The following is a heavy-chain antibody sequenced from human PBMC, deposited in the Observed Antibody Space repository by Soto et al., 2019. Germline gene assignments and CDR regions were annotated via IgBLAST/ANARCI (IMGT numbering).Heavy chain of an antibody. J-gene: IGHJ4*02. CDR3: ARDRVAALVESSGWPIDY. CDR2: INPSGGST. CDR1: GYTFTSYY. Sequence: ASVKVSCKASGYTFTSYYMHWVRQAPGQGLEWMGIINPSGGSTSYAQKFQGRVTMTRDTSTSTVYMELSSLRSEDTAVYYCARDRVAALVESSGWPIDYWGQGTLVTVSS. V-gene: IGHV1-46*01. D-gene: IGHD6-19*01.